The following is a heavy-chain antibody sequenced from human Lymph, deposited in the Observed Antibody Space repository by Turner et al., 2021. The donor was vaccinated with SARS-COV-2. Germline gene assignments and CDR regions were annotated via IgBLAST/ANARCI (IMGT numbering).Heavy chain of an antibody. V-gene: IGHV4-59*08. J-gene: IGHJ4*02. CDR1: GGSISSYY. Sequence: QVQLQESGPGLVQPSETLSLTCPVSGGSISSYYWSWIRQPPGKGLEWIGYISNSGSTNYNPSLKSRVTISLDTSKNQFSLKLSSVTAADTAVYYCARHGNELGIQLWGQGTLVTVSS. CDR2: ISNSGST. CDR3: ARHGNELGIQL. D-gene: IGHD5-18*01.